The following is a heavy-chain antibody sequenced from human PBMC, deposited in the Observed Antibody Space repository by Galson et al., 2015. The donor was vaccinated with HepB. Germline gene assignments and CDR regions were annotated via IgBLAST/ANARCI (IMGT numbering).Heavy chain of an antibody. J-gene: IGHJ6*03. Sequence: SLRLSCAASGFTFNNYAMNWVRQVPGKGLEWVSAISGSGSSIYYADSVKARFTISRDISKNTLYLQMNSLRAEDTAVYYCAKSLWSDYSGGDYMDVWGKGTPVTVSS. CDR3: AKSLWSDYSGGDYMDV. CDR1: GFTFNNYA. V-gene: IGHV3-23*01. D-gene: IGHD3-3*01. CDR2: ISGSGSSI.